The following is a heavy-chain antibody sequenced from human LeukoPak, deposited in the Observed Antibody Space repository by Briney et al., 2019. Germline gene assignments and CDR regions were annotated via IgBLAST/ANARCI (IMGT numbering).Heavy chain of an antibody. J-gene: IGHJ2*01. CDR2: IRYDASNK. V-gene: IGHV3-30*02. CDR3: AKVPYGGNSLYWYFDL. Sequence: GGSLRLSCAASGFTFSSYGMHWVRQAPGKGLEWVAFIRYDASNKYYADSVKGRFTISRDNSKNTLYLQMNSLRAEDTAVYYCAKVPYGGNSLYWYFDLWGRGTLVTVSS. D-gene: IGHD4-23*01. CDR1: GFTFSSYG.